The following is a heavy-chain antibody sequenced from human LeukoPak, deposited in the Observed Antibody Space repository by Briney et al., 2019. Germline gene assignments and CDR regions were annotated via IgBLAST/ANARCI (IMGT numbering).Heavy chain of an antibody. J-gene: IGHJ4*02. CDR1: GGSISSSSYY. CDR3: ARESMAARKSVC. V-gene: IGHV4-39*02. Sequence: PSETLSLTCSVSGGSISSSSYYWGWIRQPPGKGLEWIGSIYYSGSTYYNPSLKSRVTISVDTSKNQFSLKLSSVTAADTAVYYCARESMAARKSVCWGQGTLVTVSS. CDR2: IYYSGST. D-gene: IGHD6-6*01.